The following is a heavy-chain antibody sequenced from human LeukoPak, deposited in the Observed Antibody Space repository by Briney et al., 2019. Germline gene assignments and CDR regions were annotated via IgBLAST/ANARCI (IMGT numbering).Heavy chain of an antibody. Sequence: GRSLRLSCAASGFTVSSNYMSWVRQAPGKGLEWVSVIYSGGSTYYADSVKGRFTISRDNSRTTLYLQMNSLRAEDTAVYYCARGIAVGYFDYWGQGTLVTVSS. CDR1: GFTVSSNY. CDR3: ARGIAVGYFDY. J-gene: IGHJ4*02. CDR2: IYSGGST. D-gene: IGHD6-19*01. V-gene: IGHV3-53*01.